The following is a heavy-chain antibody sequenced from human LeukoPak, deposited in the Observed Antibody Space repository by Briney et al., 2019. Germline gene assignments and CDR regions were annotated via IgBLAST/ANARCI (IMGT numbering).Heavy chain of an antibody. D-gene: IGHD2-2*02. CDR2: IYYSGST. Sequence: SETLSLTCTVSGGSISSGDYYWSWIRQPPGKGLERIGYIYYSGSTYYNPSLKSRVTISVDTSKNQFSLKLSSVTATDTAVYYCARGGVGCSSTRCFTFDYWGQGTLVTVSS. V-gene: IGHV4-30-4*08. CDR1: GGSISSGDYY. CDR3: ARGGVGCSSTRCFTFDY. J-gene: IGHJ4*02.